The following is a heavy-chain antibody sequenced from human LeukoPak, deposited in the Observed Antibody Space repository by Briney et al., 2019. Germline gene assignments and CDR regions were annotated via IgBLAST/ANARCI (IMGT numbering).Heavy chain of an antibody. CDR2: IYYSGST. J-gene: IGHJ3*02. D-gene: IGHD2-15*01. CDR3: ARDLSHYIGRAAQARAFDI. Sequence: PSETLSLTCTVSGGSISSSSYYWGWIRQPPGKGLEWIGSIYYSGSTYYNPSLKSRVTISVDTSKNQFSLKLSSVTAADTAVYYCARDLSHYIGRAAQARAFDIWGQGTMVTVSS. V-gene: IGHV4-39*07. CDR1: GGSISSSSYY.